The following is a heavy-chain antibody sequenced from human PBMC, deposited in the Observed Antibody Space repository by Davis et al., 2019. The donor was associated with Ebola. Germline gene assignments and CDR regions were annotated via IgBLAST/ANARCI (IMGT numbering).Heavy chain of an antibody. D-gene: IGHD2-2*02. V-gene: IGHV1-18*04. CDR3: ARDRGYCSSTSCYMGEDY. CDR1: GYTFTSYY. CDR2: ISAYNGNT. Sequence: ASVKVSCKASGYTFTSYYMHWERQAPGQGLEWMGWISAYNGNTNYAQKLQGRVTMTTDTSTSTAYMELRSLRSDDTAVYYCARDRGYCSSTSCYMGEDYWGQGTLVTVSS. J-gene: IGHJ4*02.